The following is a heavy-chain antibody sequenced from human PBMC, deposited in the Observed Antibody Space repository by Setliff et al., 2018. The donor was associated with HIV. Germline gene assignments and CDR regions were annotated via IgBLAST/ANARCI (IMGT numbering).Heavy chain of an antibody. CDR2: IYYSGST. D-gene: IGHD1-26*01. V-gene: IGHV4-39*01. CDR3: GRHTGVEGSWFPGDY. Sequence: SETLSLTCSVSGGSISSRSHYWGWIRQPPGKGLEWIGSIYYSGSTYYNPSLKSRVTILVDTSKNQFSLKLSSVTAADTAVYYCGRHTGVEGSWFPGDYWGQGTLVTVSS. CDR1: GGSISSRSHY. J-gene: IGHJ4*02.